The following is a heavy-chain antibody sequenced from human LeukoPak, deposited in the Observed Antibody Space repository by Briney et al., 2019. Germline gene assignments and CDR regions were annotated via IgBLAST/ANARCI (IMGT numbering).Heavy chain of an antibody. D-gene: IGHD2-21*02. J-gene: IGHJ4*02. CDR2: ISASGGST. CDR1: GFTLSSYA. Sequence: PGGSLRLSCAASGFTLSSYAISWVRQAPGKGLEWVSSISASGGSTYYADSVKGRFTISRDNSKNTLYLQMNSLRAEDTAVYYCAKSIVVVTVIVYWGQGTLVTVSS. V-gene: IGHV3-23*01. CDR3: AKSIVVVTVIVY.